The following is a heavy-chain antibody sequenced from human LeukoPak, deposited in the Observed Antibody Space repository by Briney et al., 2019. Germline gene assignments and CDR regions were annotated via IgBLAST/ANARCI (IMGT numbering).Heavy chain of an antibody. V-gene: IGHV4-31*03. CDR3: ASSGYYYYYYIDV. Sequence: SQTLSLTCTVSGGSINNSGYYWSWIRQHPGKGLEWIGYIYYSGSSYYNPSLRSRVTISVDTSKNQFSLRLSSVTAADTAVYYCASSGYYYYYYIDVWGNGTTVTVSS. J-gene: IGHJ6*03. CDR2: IYYSGSS. CDR1: GGSINNSGYY.